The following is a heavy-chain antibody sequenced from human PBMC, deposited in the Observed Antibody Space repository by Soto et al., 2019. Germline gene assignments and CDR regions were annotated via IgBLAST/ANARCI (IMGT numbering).Heavy chain of an antibody. CDR3: AHIVVAGLGYYFDY. D-gene: IGHD6-19*01. V-gene: IGHV2-5*02. CDR2: IYWDDDK. CDR1: GFSLSSTRMA. J-gene: IGHJ4*02. Sequence: QITLKESGPTLVKPTQTLTLTCTFSGFSLSSTRMAVGWIRQPPGKALEWLALIYWDDDKRYSPVLKSRLTITKDTSKNQVVLTMSNMDPVDTARYCCAHIVVAGLGYYFDYWGQGTLVTVSS.